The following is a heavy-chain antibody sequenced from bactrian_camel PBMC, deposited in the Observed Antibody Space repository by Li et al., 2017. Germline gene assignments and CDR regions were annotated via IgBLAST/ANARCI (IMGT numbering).Heavy chain of an antibody. D-gene: IGHD2*01. J-gene: IGHJ4*01. V-gene: IGHV3S6*01. CDR3: AAQVQGRATHCTGPTRLPERYNY. CDR1: AYTPTSVR. CDR2: VAGDGSVL. Sequence: VQLVESGGGSVQAGESLRLNCAFDAYTPTSVRMAWFRQVPGKAREGVASVAGDGSVLYATSLKGRFTISGDVAENTLYLQMNNLGPGDTAMYYCAAQVQGRATHCTGPTRLPERYNYWGQGTQVTVS.